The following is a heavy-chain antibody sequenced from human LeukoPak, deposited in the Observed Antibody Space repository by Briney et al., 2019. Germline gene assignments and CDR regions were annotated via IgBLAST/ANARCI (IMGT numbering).Heavy chain of an antibody. J-gene: IGHJ4*02. CDR2: MNPNSGNT. D-gene: IGHD3-9*01. CDR1: GYTFTSYD. CDR3: ATWELKDYDILTGYLTPVDY. V-gene: IGHV1-8*01. Sequence: ASVKVSCKASGYTFTSYDINWVRQATGQGLEWMGWMNPNSGNTGYAQKFQGRVTVTRNTSISTAYMELSSLRAEDTAVYYCATWELKDYDILTGYLTPVDYWGQGTLVTVSS.